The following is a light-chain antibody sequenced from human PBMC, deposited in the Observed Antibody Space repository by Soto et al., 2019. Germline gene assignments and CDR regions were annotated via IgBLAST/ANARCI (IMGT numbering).Light chain of an antibody. CDR1: SSNIGAGYD. V-gene: IGLV1-40*01. CDR3: QSYDSLLNGVI. CDR2: AND. Sequence: QSVLTQPPSVSGAPGQRVTISCTGSSSNIGAGYDVHWYQQLPGTAPKLLIYANDNRPSGVPDRFSGSKSGTSASLAITGLQAEDEADYYCQSYDSLLNGVIFGGGTKLTVL. J-gene: IGLJ2*01.